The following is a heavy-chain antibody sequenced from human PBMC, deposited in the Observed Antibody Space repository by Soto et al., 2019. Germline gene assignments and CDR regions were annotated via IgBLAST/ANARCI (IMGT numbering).Heavy chain of an antibody. CDR3: ARQRMGTPRIAAAGEDDY. J-gene: IGHJ4*02. Sequence: SETLSLTCTVSGGSISSSSYYWGWIRQPPGKELEWIGSIDYSGSTYYNPSLKSRVTISVDTSKIQFSLKLSSVTAADTAVYYCARQRMGTPRIAAAGEDDYWGQGTLVTVSS. V-gene: IGHV4-39*01. CDR2: IDYSGST. CDR1: GGSISSSSYY. D-gene: IGHD6-13*01.